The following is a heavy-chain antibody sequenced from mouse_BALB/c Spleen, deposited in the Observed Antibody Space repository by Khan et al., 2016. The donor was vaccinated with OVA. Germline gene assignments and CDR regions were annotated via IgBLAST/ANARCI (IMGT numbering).Heavy chain of an antibody. CDR2: IDPFNADT. V-gene: IGHV1S135*01. D-gene: IGHD3-3*01. CDR1: GYSFTSYY. CDR3: ARWTFAY. J-gene: IGHJ3*01. Sequence: VQLQQSGPELMKPGASVKISCKASGYSFTSYYMHWMKQSHGKGLEWIGYIDPFNADTDYNQKFKGKATLTVDKSSNTAYMHLTSLTSEDSAVYYCARWTFAYWGQGTLVTVSA.